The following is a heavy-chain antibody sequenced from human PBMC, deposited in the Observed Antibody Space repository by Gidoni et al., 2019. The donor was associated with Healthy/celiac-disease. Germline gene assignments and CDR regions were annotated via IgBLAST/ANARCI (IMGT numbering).Heavy chain of an antibody. CDR3: ARGYGNY. J-gene: IGHJ4*02. V-gene: IGHV4-34*01. CDR2: INHSGST. Sequence: QVQLQQWGAGLLKLSETLSLTCAVYGGSFSGYYWSWIRQPPGKGLEWIGEINHSGSTNYNPSLKSRVTISVETSKNQFSLKLSSVTAADTAVYYCARGYGNYWGQGTLVTVSS. CDR1: GGSFSGYY. D-gene: IGHD4-17*01.